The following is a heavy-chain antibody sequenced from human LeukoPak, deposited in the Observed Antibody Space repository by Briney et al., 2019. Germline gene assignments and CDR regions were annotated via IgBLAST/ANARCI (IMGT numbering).Heavy chain of an antibody. J-gene: IGHJ6*03. Sequence: DSVKVSCMASGYTFTSYDINWVRQATGQGLEWMGWMNPNSGNTGYAQKFQGRVTITRNTSISTAYMGLSSLRSEDTAVYYCARADSSSWAYYYYYYMDVWGKGTTVTVSS. D-gene: IGHD6-13*01. CDR1: GYTFTSYD. V-gene: IGHV1-8*03. CDR3: ARADSSSWAYYYYYYMDV. CDR2: MNPNSGNT.